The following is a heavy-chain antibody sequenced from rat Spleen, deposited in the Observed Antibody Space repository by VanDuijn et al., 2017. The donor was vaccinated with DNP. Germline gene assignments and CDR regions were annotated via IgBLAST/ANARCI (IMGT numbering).Heavy chain of an antibody. CDR3: ARTYSNYGNWFPY. J-gene: IGHJ2*01. D-gene: IGHD1-2*01. V-gene: IGHV5S23*01. Sequence: EVQLVESGGGLVQPGNSLKLSCAASGFTFSDYYMAWVRQVPTKGLEWVAYITYDGGNTYYRDSVKGRFTISRDNAKTTLYLQMDSLRSEDTATFYCARTYSNYGNWFPYWGQGVMVTVSS. CDR2: ITYDGGNT. CDR1: GFTFSDYY.